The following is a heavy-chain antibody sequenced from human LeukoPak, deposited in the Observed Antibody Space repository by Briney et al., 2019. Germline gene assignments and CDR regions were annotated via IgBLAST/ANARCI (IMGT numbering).Heavy chain of an antibody. CDR2: IYPGDSDT. Sequence: GESLKISCKGSGYSFTSYWIGWVRQMPGKGLEWMVIIYPGDSDTRYSPSFQGQVTISADKSISTAYLQWSSLKASDTAMYYCARLGLQRYYYYYYYMDVWGKGTTVTVSS. CDR1: GYSFTSYW. CDR3: ARLGLQRYYYYYYYMDV. D-gene: IGHD5-18*01. V-gene: IGHV5-51*01. J-gene: IGHJ6*03.